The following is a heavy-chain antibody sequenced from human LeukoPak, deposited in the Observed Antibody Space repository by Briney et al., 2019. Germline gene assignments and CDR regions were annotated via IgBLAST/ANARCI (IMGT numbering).Heavy chain of an antibody. Sequence: PSETLSLTCTVSGGSISSSSYYWGWIRQPPGKGLEWIGSIYYSGSTYYNPPLKSRVTISVDTSKNRFSLKLSSVTAADTAVYYCARFGYSSSWNWFDPWGQGTLVTVSS. V-gene: IGHV4-39*01. CDR2: IYYSGST. J-gene: IGHJ5*02. CDR3: ARFGYSSSWNWFDP. CDR1: GGSISSSSYY. D-gene: IGHD6-13*01.